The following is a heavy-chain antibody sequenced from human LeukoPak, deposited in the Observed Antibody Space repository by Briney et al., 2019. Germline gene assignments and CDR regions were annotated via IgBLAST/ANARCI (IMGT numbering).Heavy chain of an antibody. CDR3: ARDQRGSMVRGVIGYYYGMDV. Sequence: ASVEVSCKASGGTFSSYAISWVRQAPGQGLEWMGGIIPIFGTANYAQKFQGRVTITADKSTSTAYMELSSLRSEDTAVYYCARDQRGSMVRGVIGYYYGMDVWGKGTTVTVSS. J-gene: IGHJ6*04. V-gene: IGHV1-69*06. CDR1: GGTFSSYA. D-gene: IGHD3-10*01. CDR2: IIPIFGTA.